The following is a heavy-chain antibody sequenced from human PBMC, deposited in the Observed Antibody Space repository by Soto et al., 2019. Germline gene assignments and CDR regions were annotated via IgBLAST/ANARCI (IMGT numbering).Heavy chain of an antibody. J-gene: IGHJ4*02. CDR1: GFSFTNSW. CDR2: IKEDGSEK. D-gene: IGHD6-19*01. Sequence: PGGSLRLSCSASGFSFTNSWMSWVRQAPGKGLEWVANIKEDGSEKYYVDSAKGRFTISRDNARNSLTLQMNSLRAEDTAVYYCARSGNSSPGCWGQGTLVTVSS. CDR3: ARSGNSSPGC. V-gene: IGHV3-7*01.